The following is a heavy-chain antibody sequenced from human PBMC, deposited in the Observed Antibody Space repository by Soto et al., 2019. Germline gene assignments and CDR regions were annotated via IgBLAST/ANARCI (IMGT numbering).Heavy chain of an antibody. Sequence: LRLSCAASGFTFSGSAMHWVRQASGKGLEWVGRIRSKANSYATAYAASVKGRFSISRDNSRQTVYLQMDSLRAEDTAVYYCAKVGSIAVYHYHYALDVWGQGTTVTVSS. J-gene: IGHJ6*02. D-gene: IGHD6-6*01. CDR2: IRSKANSYAT. CDR1: GFTFSGSA. CDR3: AKVGSIAVYHYHYALDV. V-gene: IGHV3-73*01.